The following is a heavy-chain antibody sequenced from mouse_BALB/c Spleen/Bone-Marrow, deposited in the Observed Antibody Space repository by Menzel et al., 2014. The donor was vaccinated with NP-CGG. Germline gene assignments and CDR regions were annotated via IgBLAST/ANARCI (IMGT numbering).Heavy chain of an antibody. CDR3: NAHITTVSY. V-gene: IGHV14-4*02. Sequence: EVKLMESGAELVRSGASVKLSCTASGFNIKDYYMHWVKQRPEQGLEWIVWIDPENGDTEYVPKFQGKATMTADTSSNTAYLQLSSLTSEDTAVYYCNAHITTVSYWGQGTTLTVSS. D-gene: IGHD1-1*01. CDR1: GFNIKDYY. CDR2: IDPENGDT. J-gene: IGHJ2*01.